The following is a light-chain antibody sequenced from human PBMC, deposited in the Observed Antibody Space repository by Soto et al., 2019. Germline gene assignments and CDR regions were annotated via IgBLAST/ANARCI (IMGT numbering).Light chain of an antibody. Sequence: EILLTQSPATLSLSPGDRATLSCGASQSVSSSYVAWYQHRPGLAPRLLIHDASSRATGIPDRFSGTKSGTDFTLTIRRLEPEDAAVYYCQQYGSSPITFGQGTRLEI. V-gene: IGKV3D-20*01. CDR2: DAS. CDR3: QQYGSSPIT. CDR1: QSVSSSY. J-gene: IGKJ5*01.